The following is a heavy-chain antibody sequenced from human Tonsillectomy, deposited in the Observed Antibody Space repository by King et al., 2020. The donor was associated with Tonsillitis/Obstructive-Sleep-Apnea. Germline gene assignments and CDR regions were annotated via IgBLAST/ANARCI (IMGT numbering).Heavy chain of an antibody. Sequence: VQLVESGAEVKKPGASVKVSCKASGYTFTGYYIQWVRQAPGQGLEWMGWINPNSGGTKYAQKFQGRVTMTRDTSISTAYMELSRLRSDDTAIYYCARGNHPLIAFDYWGQGTLVTVSS. CDR3: ARGNHPLIAFDY. CDR1: GYTFTGYY. CDR2: INPNSGGT. V-gene: IGHV1-2*02. J-gene: IGHJ4*02. D-gene: IGHD2-21*01.